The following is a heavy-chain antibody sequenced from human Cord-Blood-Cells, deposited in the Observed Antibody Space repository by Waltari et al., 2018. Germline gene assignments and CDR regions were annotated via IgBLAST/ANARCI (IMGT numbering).Heavy chain of an antibody. V-gene: IGHV4-34*01. CDR1: GGSFSGYY. J-gene: IGHJ4*02. CDR2: INHSGNT. D-gene: IGHD2-2*01. Sequence: QVQLQPWGAGLLKPSETLSLTCAVYGGSFSGYYWSWIRQPPGKGLEWIGEINHSGNTNYDPYLKSRVTISVDTSKNQFSLKLRSVSGADAAVYYCARGHHRLSADPFDYWGQGTLVTVTS. CDR3: ARGHHRLSADPFDY.